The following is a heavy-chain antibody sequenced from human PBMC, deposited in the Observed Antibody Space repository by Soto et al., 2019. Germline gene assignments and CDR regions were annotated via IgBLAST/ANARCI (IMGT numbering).Heavy chain of an antibody. V-gene: IGHV1-46*01. D-gene: IGHD6-19*01. Sequence: ASVKVSCKASGYTFTSYYMHWVRQAPGQGLEWMGIINPSGGSTSYAQKFQGRVTMTRDTSTSTVYMELSSLRSEDTAVYYCARDPRAGVAVADYYYYGMAVWGQGTTGTVSS. CDR1: GYTFTSYY. CDR2: INPSGGST. J-gene: IGHJ6*02. CDR3: ARDPRAGVAVADYYYYGMAV.